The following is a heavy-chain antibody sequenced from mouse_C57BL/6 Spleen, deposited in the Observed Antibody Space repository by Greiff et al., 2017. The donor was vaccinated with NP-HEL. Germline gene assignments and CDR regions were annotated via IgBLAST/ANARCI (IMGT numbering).Heavy chain of an antibody. CDR2: ISSGGSYT. CDR3: ARHEGSSYYFDY. V-gene: IGHV5-6*01. Sequence: EVQLVESGGDLVKPGGSLKLSCAASGFTFSSYGMSWVRQTPDKRLEWVATISSGGSYTYYPDSVKGRFTISRDNAKNTLYLQMSSLKSEDTAMYYCARHEGSSYYFDYWGQGTTLTVSS. J-gene: IGHJ2*01. CDR1: GFTFSSYG. D-gene: IGHD1-1*01.